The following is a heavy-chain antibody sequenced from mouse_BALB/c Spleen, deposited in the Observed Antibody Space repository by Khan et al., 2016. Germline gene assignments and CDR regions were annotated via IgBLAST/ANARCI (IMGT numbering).Heavy chain of an antibody. V-gene: IGHV4-1*02. Sequence: EVKLLESGGGLVQPGGSLKLSCAASGFDFSRYWMSWVRRAPGKGLEWIGEINPDSSTINYTPSLKDKFIISRDNAKNTLYLQMSKVRSEDTALYYCGRLYYYGNVDYWGQGTTLTVSS. CDR3: GRLYYYGNVDY. CDR2: INPDSSTI. J-gene: IGHJ2*01. D-gene: IGHD1-1*01. CDR1: GFDFSRYW.